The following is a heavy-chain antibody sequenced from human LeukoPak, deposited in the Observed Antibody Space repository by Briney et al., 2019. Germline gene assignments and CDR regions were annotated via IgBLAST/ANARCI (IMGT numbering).Heavy chain of an antibody. D-gene: IGHD1-26*01. V-gene: IGHV3-48*03. CDR2: MSASGSVK. Sequence: GGSLRLSCAAYGFTLSGYDMNWIRQAPGKGLEWLSYMSASGSVKYYADSARGRFTISRDDAKNSLYLQMNSLRAEDTAVYYCANDYTGNTRGYFNYWGQGTLVTVSS. CDR3: ANDYTGNTRGYFNY. J-gene: IGHJ4*02. CDR1: GFTLSGYD.